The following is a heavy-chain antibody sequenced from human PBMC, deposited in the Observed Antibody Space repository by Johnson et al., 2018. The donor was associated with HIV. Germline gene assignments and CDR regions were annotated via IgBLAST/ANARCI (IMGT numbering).Heavy chain of an antibody. CDR1: GFTFDDYA. J-gene: IGHJ3*02. Sequence: VQLVESGGGLVQPGRSLRLSCAASGFTFDDYAMHWVRQAPGKGLEWVSGISWNSGSIGYADSVKGRFTISRDNAKNSLYLQMNSLRAEDTALYDCAKDMRISSTGAFEIWGQGTMVTVSS. CDR3: AKDMRISSTGAFEI. D-gene: IGHD6-13*01. CDR2: ISWNSGSI. V-gene: IGHV3-9*01.